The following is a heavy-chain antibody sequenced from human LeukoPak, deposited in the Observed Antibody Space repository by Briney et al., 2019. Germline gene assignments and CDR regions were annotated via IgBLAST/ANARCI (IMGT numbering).Heavy chain of an antibody. CDR1: GFTFSSYS. Sequence: GGSLRLSCAASGFTFSSYSMNWVRQAPGKGLEWVSYISSSSSTIYYADSVKGRFAISRDNAKNSLYLQMNSLRAEDTAVYYCARDLYSLDYWGQGTLVTVSS. D-gene: IGHD4-11*01. CDR2: ISSSSSTI. CDR3: ARDLYSLDY. V-gene: IGHV3-48*04. J-gene: IGHJ4*02.